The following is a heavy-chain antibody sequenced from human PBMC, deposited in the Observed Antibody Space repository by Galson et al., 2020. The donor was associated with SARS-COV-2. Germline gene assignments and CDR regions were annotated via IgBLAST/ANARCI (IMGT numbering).Heavy chain of an antibody. Sequence: GGSLRLSCAASGFTFSSYAMSWVRQAPGKGLEWVSAISGSGGSTYYADSVKGRFTISRDNSKNTLYLQMNSLRAEDTAVYYCAKEGKQWLRRQRYYFDYWGQGTLVTVSS. CDR2: ISGSGGST. CDR3: AKEGKQWLRRQRYYFDY. D-gene: IGHD6-19*01. V-gene: IGHV3-23*01. J-gene: IGHJ4*02. CDR1: GFTFSSYA.